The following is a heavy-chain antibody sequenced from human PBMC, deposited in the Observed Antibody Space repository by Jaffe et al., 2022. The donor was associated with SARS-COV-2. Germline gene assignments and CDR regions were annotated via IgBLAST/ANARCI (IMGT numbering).Heavy chain of an antibody. D-gene: IGHD6-13*01. V-gene: IGHV3-43*01. Sequence: EVQLVESGGVVVQPGGSLRLSCAASGFTFDDYTMHWVRQAPGKGLEWVSLISWDGGSTYYADSVKGRFTISRDNSKNSLYLQMNSLRTEDTALYYCAKDRYSSSWPRYYYYYMDVWGKGTTVTVSS. J-gene: IGHJ6*03. CDR2: ISWDGGST. CDR3: AKDRYSSSWPRYYYYYMDV. CDR1: GFTFDDYT.